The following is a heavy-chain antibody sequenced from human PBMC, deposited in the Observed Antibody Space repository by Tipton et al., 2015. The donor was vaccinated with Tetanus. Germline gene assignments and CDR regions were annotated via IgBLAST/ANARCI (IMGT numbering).Heavy chain of an antibody. CDR3: VNFATS. CDR2: ISNDASHI. J-gene: IGHJ5*02. V-gene: IGHV3-30*18. Sequence: RSLRLSCVASGYNFRNNGMHWVRQAPGKGLEWVAVISNDASHIYYADSVRGRFTISRDNAKNSLFLQMNSLRDEDTAVYYCVNFATSWGQGTLVTVSS. CDR1: GYNFRNNG.